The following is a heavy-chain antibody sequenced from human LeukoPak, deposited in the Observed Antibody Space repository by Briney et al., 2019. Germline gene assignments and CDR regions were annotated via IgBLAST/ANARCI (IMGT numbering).Heavy chain of an antibody. CDR2: ISAHNGNT. D-gene: IGHD3-3*01. V-gene: IGHV1-18*01. CDR1: GYTFTSYG. J-gene: IGHJ6*02. Sequence: ASVKVSCKASGYTFTSYGISWVRQAPGQGLEWMGWISAHNGNTNYAQKLQGRVTMTTDTSTSTAYMELRSLRSDDTAVYYCARDGVKIGSYYYGMDVWGQGTTVTVSS. CDR3: ARDGVKIGSYYYGMDV.